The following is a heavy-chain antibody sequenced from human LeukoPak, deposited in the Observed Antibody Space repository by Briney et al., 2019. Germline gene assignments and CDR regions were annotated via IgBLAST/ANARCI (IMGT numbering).Heavy chain of an antibody. J-gene: IGHJ4*02. CDR1: GFAFSTSG. D-gene: IGHD5-18*01. CDR2: ISYDGSEK. V-gene: IGHV3-30*02. Sequence: GGSLRLSCATSGFAFSTSGMHWVRQAPDTGLEWVAFISYDGSEKYYADSVRGRFTVSRDKSMSTLFLQMNSLRPEDTAVYYCATDLENVDTAMVNDYWGQGTLVTVSS. CDR3: ATDLENVDTAMVNDY.